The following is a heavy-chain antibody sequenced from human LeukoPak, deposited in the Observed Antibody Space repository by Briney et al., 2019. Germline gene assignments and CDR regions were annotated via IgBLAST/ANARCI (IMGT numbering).Heavy chain of an antibody. CDR2: ISSNGGST. CDR3: VQGQGLRGGNFDY. CDR1: GFTFTSYA. J-gene: IGHJ4*02. V-gene: IGHV3-64D*06. Sequence: PGGSLRLSCAASGFTFTSYAMTWVCQAPGKGLEYVSAISSNGGSTYYADSVKGGFTISRDNSKNTLYLQMSSLRAEDTAVYYCVQGQGLRGGNFDYWGQGTLVTVSS. D-gene: IGHD3-16*01.